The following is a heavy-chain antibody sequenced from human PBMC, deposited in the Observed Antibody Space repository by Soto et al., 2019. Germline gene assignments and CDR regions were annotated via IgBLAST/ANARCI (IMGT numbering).Heavy chain of an antibody. D-gene: IGHD1-26*01. Sequence: LSLTCTVSGGSISSGGYYWSWIRQHPGKGLEWIGYIYYSGSTYYNPSLKSRVTISVDTSKNQFSLKLSSVTAADTAVYYCARGTRGSYSDFDYWGQGTLVTVSS. V-gene: IGHV4-31*03. CDR1: GGSISSGGYY. CDR2: IYYSGST. CDR3: ARGTRGSYSDFDY. J-gene: IGHJ4*02.